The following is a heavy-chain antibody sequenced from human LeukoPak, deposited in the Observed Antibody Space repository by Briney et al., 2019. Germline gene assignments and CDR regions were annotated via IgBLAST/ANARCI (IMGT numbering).Heavy chain of an antibody. CDR3: ARIATTWDYYYYYMDV. CDR1: GFTFDDYG. J-gene: IGHJ6*03. CDR2: INWNGGST. Sequence: PGGSLRLSCAASGFTFDDYGMSWVRHAPGKGLEWVSGINWNGGSTGYADSVKGRLTISRDNAKNSLYLQMNSLRAEDTALYYCARIATTWDYYYYYMDVWGKGTTVTVSS. D-gene: IGHD4-11*01. V-gene: IGHV3-20*04.